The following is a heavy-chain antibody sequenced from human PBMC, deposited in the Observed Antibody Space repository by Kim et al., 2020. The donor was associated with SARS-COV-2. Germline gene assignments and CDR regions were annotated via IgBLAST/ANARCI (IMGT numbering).Heavy chain of an antibody. D-gene: IGHD3-3*01. V-gene: IGHV4-39*01. CDR3: ARDYHLLTIDY. Sequence: TYYNPSLKSRVTISVDTSKNQFSLKLSSVTAADTALYYCARDYHLLTIDYWGQGTLVTVSS. J-gene: IGHJ4*02. CDR2: T.